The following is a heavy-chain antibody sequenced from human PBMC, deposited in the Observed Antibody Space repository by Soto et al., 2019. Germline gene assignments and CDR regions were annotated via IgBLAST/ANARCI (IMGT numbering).Heavy chain of an antibody. Sequence: SETLSLTCTVSGGSISSYYWSWIRQPPGKGLEYIGYIYYSGSTNYNPSLKSRVTISVDTSKKQFSLKLSSVTAADTAVYNCARSLYSGSYTNWFDPWGQGTLVTVSS. J-gene: IGHJ5*02. V-gene: IGHV4-59*01. CDR2: IYYSGST. CDR1: GGSISSYY. CDR3: ARSLYSGSYTNWFDP. D-gene: IGHD1-26*01.